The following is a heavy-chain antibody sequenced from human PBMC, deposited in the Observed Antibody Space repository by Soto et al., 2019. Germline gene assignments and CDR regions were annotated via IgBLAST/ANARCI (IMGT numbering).Heavy chain of an antibody. Sequence: ASVKVSCKASGGTFGNLGISWLRQAPGQGLEWMGGTIPIFDTPHYAEKFRDRLTITADATSTSYMELTSLSSEDTATYYCARDREDGSGTKYNWFDSWGQGTLVTVSS. D-gene: IGHD3-10*01. V-gene: IGHV1-69*13. CDR2: TIPIFDTP. J-gene: IGHJ5*01. CDR3: ARDREDGSGTKYNWFDS. CDR1: GGTFGNLG.